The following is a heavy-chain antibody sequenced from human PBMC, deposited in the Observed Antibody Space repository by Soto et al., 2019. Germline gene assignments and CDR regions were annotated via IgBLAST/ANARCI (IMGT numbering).Heavy chain of an antibody. D-gene: IGHD5-12*01. V-gene: IGHV3-48*03. CDR2: ISSSGSYK. Sequence: EVELVESGGGLVQTGGSLRLSCAASGFTFSSYEMNWVRQAPGKGREWISYISSSGSYKYNADSVKGRFTISRDNAKNSLYLQMESLRAEDTAVYYCARRGRGFSGYDSAFDSWGQGALVTVSS. J-gene: IGHJ4*02. CDR1: GFTFSSYE. CDR3: ARRGRGFSGYDSAFDS.